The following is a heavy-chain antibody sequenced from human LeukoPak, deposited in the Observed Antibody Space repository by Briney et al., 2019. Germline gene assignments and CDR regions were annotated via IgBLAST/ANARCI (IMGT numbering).Heavy chain of an antibody. CDR3: ARERHGDYLVEY. J-gene: IGHJ4*02. CDR1: GYSFTDYY. D-gene: IGHD4-17*01. Sequence: ASVKVSCKASGYSFTDYYMLWVRQAPGQGLEWMGRINPNSGGTNYAQKFQGRVTITRDTSISTVYMELSRLTSDDTAVYYCARERHGDYLVEYWGQGTLVTVSS. V-gene: IGHV1-2*06. CDR2: INPNSGGT.